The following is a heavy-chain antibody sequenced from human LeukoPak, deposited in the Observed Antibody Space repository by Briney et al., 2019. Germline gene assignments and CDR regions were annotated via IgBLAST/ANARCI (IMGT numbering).Heavy chain of an antibody. D-gene: IGHD2-2*01. CDR3: ARAGSSTSWVWFDP. CDR1: GGSISSGGYY. Sequence: SQTLSLTCTVSGGSISSGGYYWSWIRQHPGKGLEWIVYIYYSGSTYYNPSLKSRFTISVDTSKNQFSLKLSSVTAADTAVYYCARAGSSTSWVWFDPWGQGTLVTVSS. J-gene: IGHJ5*02. CDR2: IYYSGST. V-gene: IGHV4-31*03.